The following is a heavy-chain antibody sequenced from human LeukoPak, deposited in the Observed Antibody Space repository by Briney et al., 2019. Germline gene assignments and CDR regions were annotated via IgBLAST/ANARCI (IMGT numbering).Heavy chain of an antibody. CDR3: GRWRESSNWPPGYLQY. J-gene: IGHJ1*01. CDR2: ISAYNGNT. Sequence: ASVKVSCKASGLTFTSFGFSWVRQAPGQGLEWMGWISAYNGNTNFAQNLQGRVTLTTDASTSTVYMELRGLRSDDTAMYYCGRWRESSNWPPGYLQYWGQGTLVIVSS. CDR1: GLTFTSFG. D-gene: IGHD4-11*01. V-gene: IGHV1-18*01.